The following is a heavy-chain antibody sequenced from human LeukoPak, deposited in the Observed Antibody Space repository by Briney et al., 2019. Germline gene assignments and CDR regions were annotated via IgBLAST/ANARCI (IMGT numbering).Heavy chain of an antibody. J-gene: IGHJ3*02. Sequence: ASVKVSCKASGYTFTSYDINWVRQATGQGLEWMGWMNPNSGNTGYAQKFQGRVTITRNTSISTAYMELSSLRSEDTAVYYCARTIAAAGVDAFDIWGQGTMVTVSS. D-gene: IGHD6-13*01. CDR1: GYTFTSYD. V-gene: IGHV1-8*03. CDR2: MNPNSGNT. CDR3: ARTIAAAGVDAFDI.